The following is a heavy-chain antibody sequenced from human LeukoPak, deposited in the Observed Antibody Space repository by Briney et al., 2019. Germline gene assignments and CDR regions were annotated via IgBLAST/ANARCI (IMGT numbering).Heavy chain of an antibody. CDR2: ISASGQTI. CDR1: GFIFSTYE. V-gene: IGHV3-48*03. CDR3: AKAAPYDSSGYYPNIFDY. D-gene: IGHD3-22*01. J-gene: IGHJ4*02. Sequence: PGGSLRLSCAASGFIFSTYEFHWVRHAPGKGLEWGSYISASGQTIYYADSVRGRFTISRDNAKNSLYLQMNSLRAEDTAVYYCAKAAPYDSSGYYPNIFDYWGQGTLVTVSS.